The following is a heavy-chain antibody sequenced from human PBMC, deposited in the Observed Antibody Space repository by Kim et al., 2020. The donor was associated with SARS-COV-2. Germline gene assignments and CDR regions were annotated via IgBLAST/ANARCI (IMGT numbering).Heavy chain of an antibody. CDR2: ISYDGSNK. V-gene: IGHV3-30*18. CDR1: GFTFSSYG. CDR3: AKDAWQLVRYFDY. Sequence: GGSLRLSCAASGFTFSSYGMHWVRQAPGKGLEWVAVISYDGSNKYYADSMKGRFTISRDNSKNTLYLQMNSLRAEDTAVYYCAKDAWQLVRYFDYWGQGTLVTVSS. D-gene: IGHD6-6*01. J-gene: IGHJ4*02.